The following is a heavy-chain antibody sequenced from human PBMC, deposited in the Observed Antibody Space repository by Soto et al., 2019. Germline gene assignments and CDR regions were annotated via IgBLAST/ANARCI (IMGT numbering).Heavy chain of an antibody. Sequence: GGSLSLSCAGSGFIVNGKKYITWVRQAPGKGLDWVSGFYLADGTYYADSVKGRFTVSIDSSKNTVYLQMNNLSPEDTAVYYCATWLLREHAFDIWGLGTMVTVSS. CDR3: ATWLLREHAFDI. CDR2: FYLADGT. D-gene: IGHD2-15*01. J-gene: IGHJ3*02. CDR1: GFIVNGKKY. V-gene: IGHV3-53*01.